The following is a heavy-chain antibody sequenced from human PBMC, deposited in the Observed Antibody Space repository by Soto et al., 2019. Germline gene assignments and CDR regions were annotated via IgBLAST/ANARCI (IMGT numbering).Heavy chain of an antibody. CDR3: AIGGDPPRIHYGDYEDGADAFDI. V-gene: IGHV3-23*01. CDR1: GFTFSSYA. J-gene: IGHJ3*02. CDR2: ISGSGGST. D-gene: IGHD4-17*01. Sequence: EVQLLESGGGLVQPGGSLRLSCAASGFTFSSYAMSWVRQAPGKGLEWVSAISGSGGSTYYADSVKGRFTISRDNSKNTLYLQMNSLRAEDTAVYYCAIGGDPPRIHYGDYEDGADAFDIWGQGTMVTVSS.